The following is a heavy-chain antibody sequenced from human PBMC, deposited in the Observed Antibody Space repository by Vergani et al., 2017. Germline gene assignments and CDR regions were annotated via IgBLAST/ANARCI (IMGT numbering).Heavy chain of an antibody. CDR3: ARGSRAAGYSGPDS. J-gene: IGHJ4*02. CDR2: INHSGST. V-gene: IGHV4-34*01. D-gene: IGHD6-13*01. Sequence: QVQLLESGPGLLKPSETLSLTCSVSGGSFSGYYWSWIRQPPGKGLEWIGEINHSGSTNYNPSLKSRVTISVDTSKNQFSLKLSSVTAADTAVYYCARGSRAAGYSGPDSWGQGTRVTVSS. CDR1: GGSFSGYY.